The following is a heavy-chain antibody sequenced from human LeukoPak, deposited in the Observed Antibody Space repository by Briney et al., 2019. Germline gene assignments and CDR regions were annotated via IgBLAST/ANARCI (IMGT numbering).Heavy chain of an antibody. CDR3: ARGGGYCSGGSCYRNDY. CDR1: GFIFSDYY. D-gene: IGHD2-15*01. J-gene: IGHJ4*02. Sequence: AGSLRLSCAASGFIFSDYYMSWVRQAPGKGLEWISYISTYSTYTNYADSVKGRFTTSRDNAKNSVYLQMNSLRAEDTAVYFGARGGGYCSGGSCYRNDYWGQGTLVTVSS. V-gene: IGHV3-11*05. CDR2: ISTYSTYT.